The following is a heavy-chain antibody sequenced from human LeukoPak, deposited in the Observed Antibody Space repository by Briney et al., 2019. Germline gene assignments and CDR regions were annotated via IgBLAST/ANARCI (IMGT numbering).Heavy chain of an antibody. D-gene: IGHD3-3*01. V-gene: IGHV4-34*01. CDR3: ASLLGTYYDFWSGYYQFFDY. Sequence: SETLSLTCAVYGVSFSGYYWSWIRQPPGKGLEWIGEINHSGGTNYNPSLKSRVTISVDTSKNQFSLKLSPVTAADTAVYYCASLLGTYYDFWSGYYQFFDYWGQGTLVTVSS. CDR1: GVSFSGYY. CDR2: INHSGGT. J-gene: IGHJ4*02.